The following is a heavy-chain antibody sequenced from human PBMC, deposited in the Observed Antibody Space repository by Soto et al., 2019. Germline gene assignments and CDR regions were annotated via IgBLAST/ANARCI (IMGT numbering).Heavy chain of an antibody. CDR1: GFTFSSYW. Sequence: GGSLRLSGAASGFTFSSYWMHWVRQAPGKGLVWVSRINSDGSSTSYADSVKGRFTISRDNAKNTLYLQMNSLRAEDTAVYYCAREAAAGTFDYWGQGTLVTVSS. CDR2: INSDGSST. CDR3: AREAAAGTFDY. V-gene: IGHV3-74*01. J-gene: IGHJ4*02. D-gene: IGHD6-13*01.